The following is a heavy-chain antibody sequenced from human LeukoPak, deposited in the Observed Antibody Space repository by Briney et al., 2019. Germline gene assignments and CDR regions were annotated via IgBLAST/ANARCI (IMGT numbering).Heavy chain of an antibody. CDR2: IRQDGSEE. CDR3: ARDPYSSTWSYGMDV. V-gene: IGHV3-7*05. Sequence: GGSLRLSCAASGFTFSSYWMSWVRQAPGKGLEWVANIRQDGSEEVYVDSVKGRFTISRDNAKNSLFLQMNTLRAEDTAVYYCARDPYSSTWSYGMDVWGQGTTVTVSS. D-gene: IGHD6-6*01. J-gene: IGHJ6*02. CDR1: GFTFSSYW.